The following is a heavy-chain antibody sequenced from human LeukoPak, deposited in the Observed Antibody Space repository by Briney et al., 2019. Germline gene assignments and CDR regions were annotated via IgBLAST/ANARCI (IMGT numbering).Heavy chain of an antibody. Sequence: PSETLSLTCVFSGESFSGYCWSWIRQPPGKGLEWIGDINHRGGTSYNPSLKSRLSISIDTSKNQFSLILDSVTAADTAVYFCATFPDYEPIDNWGQGTLVTVSS. CDR2: INHRGGT. CDR3: ATFPDYEPIDN. J-gene: IGHJ4*02. CDR1: GESFSGYC. D-gene: IGHD3-16*01. V-gene: IGHV4-34*01.